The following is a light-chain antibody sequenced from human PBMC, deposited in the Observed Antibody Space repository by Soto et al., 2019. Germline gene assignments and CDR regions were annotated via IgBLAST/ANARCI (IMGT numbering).Light chain of an antibody. CDR3: QQYNSYSYT. CDR1: QSITTW. J-gene: IGKJ2*01. V-gene: IGKV1-5*03. CDR2: KAS. Sequence: DIQMTQSPSTLSASVGDRVTIACRASQSITTWLAWYQQKPGKAPKLLIYKASSLMSGVPSRFSGSGSGTEFTLTISSLQPDDFATYYCQQYNSYSYTFGQGTKLEIK.